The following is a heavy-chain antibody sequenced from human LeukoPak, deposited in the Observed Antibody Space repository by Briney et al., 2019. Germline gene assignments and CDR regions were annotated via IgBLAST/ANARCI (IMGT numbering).Heavy chain of an antibody. CDR3: AREGRVRFGEPYYMDV. J-gene: IGHJ6*03. CDR2: ISSSSSYI. CDR1: GFTFSSYS. Sequence: GGSLRLSCAASGFTFSSYSMNWVRQAPGKGLEWVSSISSSSSYIYYADSVKGRFTISRDNAKNSLYLQMNSLRAEDTAVYYCAREGRVRFGEPYYMDVWGKGTTVTVSS. D-gene: IGHD3-10*01. V-gene: IGHV3-21*01.